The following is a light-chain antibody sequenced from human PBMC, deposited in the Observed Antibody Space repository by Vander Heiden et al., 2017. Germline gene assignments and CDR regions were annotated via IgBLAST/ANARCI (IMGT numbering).Light chain of an antibody. V-gene: IGKV4-1*01. CDR2: WAS. J-gene: IGKJ2*01. Sequence: DLVMTQSPGSLSVSLGARATINCKSSQSVLFSSNNKNYLAWYQQKPGQPPSLLIYWASTRESGVPDRFSGSGSETDFTLTISSVQAEDVAVYYCHQDKNPPYTFGQGTELEIK. CDR3: HQDKNPPYT. CDR1: QSVLFSSNNKNY.